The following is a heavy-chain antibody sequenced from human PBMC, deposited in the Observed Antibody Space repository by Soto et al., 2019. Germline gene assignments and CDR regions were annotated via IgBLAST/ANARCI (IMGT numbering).Heavy chain of an antibody. J-gene: IGHJ4*02. CDR1: SGSFSGYY. V-gene: IGHV4-34*01. CDR2: INHSGST. Sequence: PSETLSLTCAVYSGSFSGYYWSWIRQPPGKGLEWIGEINHSGSTNYNPSLKSRVTISVDTSKNQFSLKLSSVTAADTAVYYCATGPYGSGTPVYWGQGTLVTVSS. CDR3: ATGPYGSGTPVY. D-gene: IGHD3-10*01.